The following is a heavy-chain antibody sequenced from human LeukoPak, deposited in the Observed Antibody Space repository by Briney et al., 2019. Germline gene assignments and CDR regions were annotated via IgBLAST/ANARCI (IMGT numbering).Heavy chain of an antibody. CDR2: ITNDGSST. J-gene: IGHJ4*02. V-gene: IGHV3-74*01. D-gene: IGHD4-17*01. Sequence: PGGSLRLSCAASGLTFSSHWMHWVRQAPGKGLVWVSRITNDGSSTTYADSAKGRFTISRDNAKNMLYLQMNSLRAEDTAVYYCAREKSYGADFDYWGQGTLVTVSS. CDR1: GLTFSSHW. CDR3: AREKSYGADFDY.